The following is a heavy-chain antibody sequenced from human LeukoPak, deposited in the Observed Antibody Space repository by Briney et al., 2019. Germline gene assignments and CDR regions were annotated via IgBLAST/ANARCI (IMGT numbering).Heavy chain of an antibody. D-gene: IGHD4-17*01. Sequence: GASVKVSCKASGYTFTSYGISWVRQAPGQGLEWMGWISAYNGNTNYAQKLQGRVTMTTDTSTSTAYVELRSLRSDDTAVYYCARWILGNGDYYYYYYMDVWGKGTTVTVSS. CDR1: GYTFTSYG. CDR3: ARWILGNGDYYYYYYMDV. J-gene: IGHJ6*03. V-gene: IGHV1-18*01. CDR2: ISAYNGNT.